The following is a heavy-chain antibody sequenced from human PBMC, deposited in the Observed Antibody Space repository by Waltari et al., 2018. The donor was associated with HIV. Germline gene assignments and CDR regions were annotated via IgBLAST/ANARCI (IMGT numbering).Heavy chain of an antibody. CDR3: ARIAGRFDSSGSDLFDY. J-gene: IGHJ4*02. CDR2: MNHRGST. CDR1: GGSFSGYY. Sequence: QVQLQQWGAGLLKPSETLSLTCAVYGGSFSGYYWSWIRQPPGKGMEWIGEMNHRGSTNYNPSLKGRVTISVDTSKNQFSLKLGSVTAADTAVYYCARIAGRFDSSGSDLFDYWGQGTLVTVSS. V-gene: IGHV4-34*01. D-gene: IGHD3-22*01.